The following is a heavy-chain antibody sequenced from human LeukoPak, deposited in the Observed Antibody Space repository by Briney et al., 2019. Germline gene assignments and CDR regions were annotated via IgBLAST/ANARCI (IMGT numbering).Heavy chain of an antibody. D-gene: IGHD3-16*02. Sequence: SVKVSCKASGGTFSSYAISWVRQAPGQGLEWMGGIIPIFGTANYAQKFQGRVTITADKSTSTAYMELSSLRSEDTAVYYCARGDYVWGSYRHTGPLYWGQGTLVTVSS. J-gene: IGHJ4*02. CDR2: IIPIFGTA. CDR3: ARGDYVWGSYRHTGPLY. V-gene: IGHV1-69*06. CDR1: GGTFSSYA.